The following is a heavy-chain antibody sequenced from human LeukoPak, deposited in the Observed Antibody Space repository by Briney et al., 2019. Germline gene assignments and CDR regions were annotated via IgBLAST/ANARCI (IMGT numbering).Heavy chain of an antibody. Sequence: GASVKVSCKASGYTFISYGISWVRQAPGQGLEWMGWISAYNGNTNYAQKLQGRVTMTTDTSTSTAYMELRSLRSDDTAVYYCATHTAMAPNFDYWGQGTLVTVSS. CDR1: GYTFISYG. V-gene: IGHV1-18*01. J-gene: IGHJ4*02. CDR2: ISAYNGNT. D-gene: IGHD5-18*01. CDR3: ATHTAMAPNFDY.